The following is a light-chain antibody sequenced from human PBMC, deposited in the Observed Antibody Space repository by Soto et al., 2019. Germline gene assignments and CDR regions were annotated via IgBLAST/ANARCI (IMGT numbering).Light chain of an antibody. CDR1: EDINSR. CDR2: AAF. Sequence: DIQMTQSPSSVSASVGVRVTISCRASEDINSRLAWYQQKPGNAPKLLIYAAFILQSGVPSRFSGYGSGTDFTLSISSLQPEDFATYYCQQADSFPITFGQGTQLEIK. V-gene: IGKV1-12*01. J-gene: IGKJ5*01. CDR3: QQADSFPIT.